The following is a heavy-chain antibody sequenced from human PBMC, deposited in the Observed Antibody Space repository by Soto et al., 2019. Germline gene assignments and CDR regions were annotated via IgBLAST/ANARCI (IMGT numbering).Heavy chain of an antibody. J-gene: IGHJ4*01. V-gene: IGHV1-18*01. D-gene: IGHD3-22*01. CDR3: ARVEDYFDSSGYNY. CDR1: GYIFTNYG. CDR2: TTYNGNT. Sequence: ASVKVSCKASGYIFTNYGFTWVRQAPGQGLEWMGWTTYNGNTNYAESPQGRVTMTTDTSTSTAYMELRSLRSDDTAVYYCARVEDYFDSSGYNYWGQGTLVTVS.